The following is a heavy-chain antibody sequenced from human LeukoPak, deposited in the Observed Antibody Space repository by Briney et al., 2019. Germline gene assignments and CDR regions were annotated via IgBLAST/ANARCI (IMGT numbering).Heavy chain of an antibody. J-gene: IGHJ4*02. CDR2: IKQDGSEK. CDR1: GFTFSSYW. V-gene: IGHV3-7*01. Sequence: GSLRLSCAASGFTFSSYWMSWVRQAPGKGLEWVANIKQDGSEKYYVDSVKGRFTISRDNAKNSLYLRMNSLRAEDTAVYYCARDSSGWSYFDYWGQGTLVTVSS. CDR3: ARDSSGWSYFDY. D-gene: IGHD6-19*01.